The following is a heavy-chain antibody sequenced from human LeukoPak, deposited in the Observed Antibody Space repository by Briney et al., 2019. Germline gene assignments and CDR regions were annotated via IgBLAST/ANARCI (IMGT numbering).Heavy chain of an antibody. Sequence: GGSLRLSCAVSGFTFSSYAMTWVRQAPGKGLEWVSGISDSGGSTDYADSVKGRFTVSRDDSKNTLYLQMYRLRAEDTAMYYCVSQKWLYAFDIWGQGTLVTVSS. CDR2: ISDSGGST. D-gene: IGHD5-24*01. CDR1: GFTFSSYA. CDR3: VSQKWLYAFDI. V-gene: IGHV3-23*01. J-gene: IGHJ3*02.